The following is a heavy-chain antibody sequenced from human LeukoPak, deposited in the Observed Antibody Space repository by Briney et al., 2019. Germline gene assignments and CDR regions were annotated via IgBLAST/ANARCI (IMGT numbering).Heavy chain of an antibody. CDR1: GFTFSSFW. V-gene: IGHV3-7*01. J-gene: IGHJ4*02. CDR2: IKEDGSEK. CDR3: ARDDGYRSYDY. D-gene: IGHD5-24*01. Sequence: GGPLRLSGAAAGFTFSSFWMSWVRQAPGKGLEWVANIKEDGSEKYYVDSVKGRFAISRDNPQNSLYLQMSSLRAEDTALYFCARDDGYRSYDYGGQGTLVTVSS.